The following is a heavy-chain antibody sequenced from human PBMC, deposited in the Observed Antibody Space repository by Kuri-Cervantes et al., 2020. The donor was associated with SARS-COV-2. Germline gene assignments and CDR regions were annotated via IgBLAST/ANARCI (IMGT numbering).Heavy chain of an antibody. D-gene: IGHD1-1*01. CDR1: GYIFTGYY. J-gene: IGHJ6*02. CDR3: ARDKLERDGDRRYYYYYGMDV. CDR2: INPNSGGT. Sequence: ASVKVSCKASGYIFTGYYMHWVRQAPGQGLEWMGWINPNSGGTNYAQKFQGRVTMTRDTSISTAYMELSRLRSDDTAVYYCARDKLERDGDRRYYYYYGMDVWGQGTTVTVSS. V-gene: IGHV1-2*02.